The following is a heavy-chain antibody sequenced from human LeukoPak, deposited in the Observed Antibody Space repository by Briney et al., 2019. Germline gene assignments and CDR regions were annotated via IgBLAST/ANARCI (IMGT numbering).Heavy chain of an antibody. D-gene: IGHD3-10*01. CDR2: ISYDGSNK. J-gene: IGHJ4*02. Sequence: GGSLRLSCAASGFTFSSYGMHWVRQAPGKGLEWVAVISYDGSNKYYADSVKGRFTISRDNSKNTLHLQMNSLRAEDTAVYYCAREGTMVRGVDFDYWGQGTLVTVSS. CDR1: GFTFSSYG. CDR3: AREGTMVRGVDFDY. V-gene: IGHV3-30*03.